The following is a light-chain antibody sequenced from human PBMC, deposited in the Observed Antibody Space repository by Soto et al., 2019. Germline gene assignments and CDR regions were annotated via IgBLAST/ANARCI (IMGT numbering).Light chain of an antibody. CDR3: QQYNDWPPELT. CDR2: GAS. J-gene: IGKJ4*01. V-gene: IGKV3-15*01. Sequence: EIVMTQSPATLSVSPGERATLSCRASQSVSSYVAWFQQKPGQAPRLLIYGASTRATGIPARFSGSVSGTEFTLTISSLQSEDFAVYYCQQYNDWPPELTFGGGTKVEIK. CDR1: QSVSSY.